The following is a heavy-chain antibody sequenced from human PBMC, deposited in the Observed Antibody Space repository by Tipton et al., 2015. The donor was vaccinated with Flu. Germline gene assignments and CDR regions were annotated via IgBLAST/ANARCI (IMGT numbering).Heavy chain of an antibody. CDR2: LYSDGRT. D-gene: IGHD2-15*01. CDR1: GLIVSNEY. J-gene: IGHJ3*02. V-gene: IGHV3-53*05. Sequence: SLRLSCAASGLIVSNEYMSWVRQAPGKGLEWVSVLYSDGRTYYADSVKGRFTISRDSSKNTLHFQMHSLRLEDTATYYCARGVVGAFDIWGQGTRVSVPS. CDR3: ARGVVGAFDI.